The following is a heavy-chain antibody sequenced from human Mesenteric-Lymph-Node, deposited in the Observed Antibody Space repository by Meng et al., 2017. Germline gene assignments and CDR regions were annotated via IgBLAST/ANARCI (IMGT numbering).Heavy chain of an antibody. D-gene: IGHD4-17*01. CDR2: ISSSSSYI. CDR3: ARDYGDYAFDY. V-gene: IGHV3-21*01. CDR1: GFTFSSYS. J-gene: IGHJ4*02. Sequence: GGSLRLSCAASGFTFSSYSMNWVRQAPGKGLEWVSSISSSSSYIYYADSVKGRFTISRDNAKNSLYLQMNSLRAEDTAVYCCARDYGDYAFDYWGQGTLVTVSS.